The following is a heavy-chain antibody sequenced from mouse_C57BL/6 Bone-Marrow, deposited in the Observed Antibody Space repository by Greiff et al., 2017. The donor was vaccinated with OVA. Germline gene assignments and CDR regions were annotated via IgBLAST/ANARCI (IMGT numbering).Heavy chain of an antibody. CDR3: SEDSAVYYCASRVQRHFWYFEV. CDR1: YTFSRRVH. V-gene: IGHV1-87*01. CDR2: GQGLEWIG. D-gene: IGHD1-2*01. J-gene: IGHJ1*03. Sequence: VQLQQSGPELARPWASVKISCQAFYTFSRRVHFAIRDTNYWMQLVKQRPGQGLEWIGSLSPGNGDTISNQTFKGKATLTADTASSTAYMQLSSLTSEDSAVYYCASRVQRHFWYFEVWGTGTTVTVSS.